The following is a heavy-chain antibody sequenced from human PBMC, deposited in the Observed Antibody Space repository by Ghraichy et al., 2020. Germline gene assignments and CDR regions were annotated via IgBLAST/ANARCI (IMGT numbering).Heavy chain of an antibody. Sequence: SETLSLTCTVSGGSISSYYWSWIRQPPGKGLEWIGYIYYSGSTNYNPSLKSRVTISVDTSKNQFSLKLSSVTAADTAVYYCARDRRPGRGYCTNGVCHSYYYYGMDVWGQGTTVTVSS. J-gene: IGHJ6*02. V-gene: IGHV4-59*01. CDR1: GGSISSYY. CDR3: ARDRRPGRGYCTNGVCHSYYYYGMDV. D-gene: IGHD2-8*01. CDR2: IYYSGST.